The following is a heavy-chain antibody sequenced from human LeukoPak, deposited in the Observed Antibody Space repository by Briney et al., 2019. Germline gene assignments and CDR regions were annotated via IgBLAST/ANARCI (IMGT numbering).Heavy chain of an antibody. CDR1: GGSINSHF. Sequence: SETLSLTCAVSGGSINSHFWGWIRQPPGKGLQWIGDIYYTGKNNYHPSLKSRVTISLDTSKDHLSLNLTSVVAADTAIYYCVRRDTGWNYFDYWGQGILVTVSS. J-gene: IGHJ4*02. V-gene: IGHV4-59*08. D-gene: IGHD6-19*01. CDR3: VRRDTGWNYFDY. CDR2: IYYTGKN.